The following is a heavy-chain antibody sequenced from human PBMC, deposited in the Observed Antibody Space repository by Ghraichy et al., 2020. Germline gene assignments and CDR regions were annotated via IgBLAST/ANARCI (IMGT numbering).Heavy chain of an antibody. J-gene: IGHJ4*02. CDR1: GGSISSGGYY. CDR2: MYYSGSP. V-gene: IGHV4-31*03. D-gene: IGHD1/OR15-1a*01. CDR3: ASGASARYNWNTGMYYFDY. Sequence: LSLPCTVSGGSISSGGYYWSWIRQHPGKGLEWIGYMYYSGSPYYNPSLKSRVTISVDTSKNQFSLKLSSVTAADTAVYYCASGASARYNWNTGMYYFDYWSQGTLVTVSS.